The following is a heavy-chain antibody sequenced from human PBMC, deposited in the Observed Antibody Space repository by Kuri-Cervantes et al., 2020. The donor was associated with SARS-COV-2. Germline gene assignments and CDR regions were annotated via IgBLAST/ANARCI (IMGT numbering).Heavy chain of an antibody. D-gene: IGHD3-22*01. CDR3: AREGAYYYDSSGYFDY. CDR1: GGSISSHY. Sequence: GSLRLSCTVSGGSISSHYWSWIRQPPGKGLEWIGYIYHSGSTNYHPSLKSRVTISVDTSKNQFSLKLNSVTAADTAVYYCAREGAYYYDSSGYFDYWGQGALVTVSS. V-gene: IGHV4-59*11. J-gene: IGHJ4*02. CDR2: IYHSGST.